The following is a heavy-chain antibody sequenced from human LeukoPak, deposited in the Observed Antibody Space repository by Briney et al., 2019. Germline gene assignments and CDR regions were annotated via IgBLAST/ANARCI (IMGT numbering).Heavy chain of an antibody. J-gene: IGHJ4*02. CDR3: ARDRGDGYKP. Sequence: SQTLSLTCTVSGGSISSGSYYWSWIRQPAGKGLEWIGRIYTSGSTYCNPSLKSRVTISVDTSKNQFSLKLSSVTAADTAVYYCARDRGDGYKPWGQGTLATVSS. CDR2: IYTSGST. V-gene: IGHV4-61*02. CDR1: GGSISSGSYY. D-gene: IGHD5-24*01.